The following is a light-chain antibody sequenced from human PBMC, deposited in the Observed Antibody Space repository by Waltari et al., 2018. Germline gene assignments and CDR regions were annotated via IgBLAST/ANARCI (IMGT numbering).Light chain of an antibody. V-gene: IGLV4-69*01. Sequence: QLVLTQSPSASASLGASVKLTCTLSSGHSRNLIAWHPQQPEKGPRYLMKVNSDGSHSKGDGIPDRFSGSSSGAERYLTISSLQSEDEADYYCQTGGHGTWVFGGGTKLTVL. CDR3: QTGGHGTWV. CDR1: SGHSRNL. CDR2: VNSDGSH. J-gene: IGLJ3*02.